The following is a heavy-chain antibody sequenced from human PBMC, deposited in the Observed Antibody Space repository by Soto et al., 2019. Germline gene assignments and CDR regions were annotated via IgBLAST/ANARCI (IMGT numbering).Heavy chain of an antibody. CDR2: INHSGST. D-gene: IGHD3-3*01. Sequence: SETLSLTCAVYGGSFSGYYWSWIRQPPGKGLEWIGEINHSGSTNYNPSLKSRVTISVDTSKNQFSLKLSSVTAADTAVYYCARSEKDDFWRVAHYGMDVWGQGTTVTVS. CDR1: GGSFSGYY. CDR3: ARSEKDDFWRVAHYGMDV. J-gene: IGHJ6*02. V-gene: IGHV4-34*01.